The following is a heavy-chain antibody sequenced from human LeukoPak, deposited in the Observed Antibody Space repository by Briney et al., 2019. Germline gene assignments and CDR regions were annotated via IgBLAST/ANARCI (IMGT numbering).Heavy chain of an antibody. Sequence: PGGSLRLSCAASGFTFDDYGMSWVRQAPGKGLEWVSGINWSGGETGYADSVKGGFIISRDNAKNSLYLQMSALTVDDTAVYYCVRHERGVYYYYYIDVWGKGTTVIVSS. J-gene: IGHJ6*03. CDR1: GFTFDDYG. CDR3: VRHERGVYYYYYIDV. D-gene: IGHD3-10*01. CDR2: INWSGGET. V-gene: IGHV3-20*04.